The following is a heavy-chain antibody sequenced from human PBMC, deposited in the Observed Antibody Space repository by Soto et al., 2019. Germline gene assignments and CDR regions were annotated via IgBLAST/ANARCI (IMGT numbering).Heavy chain of an antibody. CDR1: GDGVCSNSAA. J-gene: IGHJ6*02. D-gene: IGHD6-13*01. CDR3: ARRGSSSWYYRTYYSGMDV. CDR2: TYYRSKWYN. Sequence: SQSLSLTWVISGDGVCSNSAAWNWNRQSPSRGLEWLGRTYYRSKWYNDYAVSVKSRITINPDTSKNQFSLQLNSVTPEDTAVYYCARRGSSSWYYRTYYSGMDVWGQGPTVTVSS. V-gene: IGHV6-1*01.